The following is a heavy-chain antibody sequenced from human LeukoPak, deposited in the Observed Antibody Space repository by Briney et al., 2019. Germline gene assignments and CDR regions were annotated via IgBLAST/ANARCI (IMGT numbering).Heavy chain of an antibody. Sequence: GGSLRLSCAASGFTFSSYGMHWVRQAPGKGLEWVAVIWYDGSNKYYADSVKGRFTISRDNSKNTLYLQMNSLRAEDTAVYYCAREDYGDYRYYGMDFWGQGTTVTVSS. CDR3: AREDYGDYRYYGMDF. V-gene: IGHV3-33*01. CDR1: GFTFSSYG. CDR2: IWYDGSNK. D-gene: IGHD4-17*01. J-gene: IGHJ6*02.